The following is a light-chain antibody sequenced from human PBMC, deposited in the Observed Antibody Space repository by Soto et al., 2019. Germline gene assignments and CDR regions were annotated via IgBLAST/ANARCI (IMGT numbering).Light chain of an antibody. V-gene: IGKV3-20*01. J-gene: IGKJ2*01. CDR2: RAS. Sequence: IVLTQSPDTLSLFPGEGATLSCRASEVISSSLLAWYQQRPDQVPRLLIHRASSRATGIPDRFSGGGSGTDFTLTIGGLEPEDFAVYYCSHYGSSSREVTFGQGTKLEI. CDR1: EVISSSL. CDR3: SHYGSSSREVT.